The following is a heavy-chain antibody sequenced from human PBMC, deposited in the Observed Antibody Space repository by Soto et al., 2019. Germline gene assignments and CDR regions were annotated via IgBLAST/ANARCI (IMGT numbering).Heavy chain of an antibody. J-gene: IGHJ4*02. V-gene: IGHV3-30*18. Sequence: VQLVESGGGVVQPGRSLRLSCAASGFTFSDYAMHWVRQAPGKGLEWVAVVSHDGRNTHYADSVKGRFTISRDSSKNTVPLEMTSRRAEDTTVYSCPKGGRQRLVTSDFNYLGQGALVSVSS. CDR3: PKGGRQRLVTSDFNY. D-gene: IGHD6-13*01. CDR1: GFTFSDYA. CDR2: VSHDGRNT.